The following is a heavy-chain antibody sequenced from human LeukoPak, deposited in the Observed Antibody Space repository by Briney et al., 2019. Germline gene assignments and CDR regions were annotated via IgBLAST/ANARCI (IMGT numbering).Heavy chain of an antibody. V-gene: IGHV3-74*01. Sequence: QPGGSLRLSCAASGFTFSSYWMHWVRQAPGKGLVWVSRINSDGSSTSCADSVKGRFTISRDNAKNTLYLQMNSLRAEDTAVYYCARVDRATDAFDIWGQGTMVTVSP. D-gene: IGHD1-14*01. J-gene: IGHJ3*02. CDR1: GFTFSSYW. CDR2: INSDGSST. CDR3: ARVDRATDAFDI.